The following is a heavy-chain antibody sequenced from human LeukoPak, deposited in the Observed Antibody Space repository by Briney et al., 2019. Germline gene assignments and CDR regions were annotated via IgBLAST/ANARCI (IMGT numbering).Heavy chain of an antibody. V-gene: IGHV4-59*01. CDR1: GGSISSYY. CDR3: ARVDYYGSGSYYYFDY. CDR2: IYYSGST. Sequence: PSETLSLTCTVSGGSISSYYWSWIRQPPGKGLEWIGYIYYSGSTNYNPSLKSRVTISVDTSKNQFSLKLSSVTAADTAVYYCARVDYYGSGSYYYFDYWGQGTLVTVSS. J-gene: IGHJ4*02. D-gene: IGHD3-10*01.